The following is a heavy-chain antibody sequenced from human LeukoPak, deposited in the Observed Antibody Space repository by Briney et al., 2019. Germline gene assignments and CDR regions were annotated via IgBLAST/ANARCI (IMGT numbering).Heavy chain of an antibody. D-gene: IGHD2-2*01. CDR2: IKQDGSEK. J-gene: IGHJ4*02. CDR1: GFTFSSYW. CDR3: ARDGDIVVVPAPFDY. Sequence: GGSLRLSCAASGFTFSSYWMSWVRQAPGKGLEGVANIKQDGSEKYYVDFVKGRFTIARDNAKNSLYLQMNSLRAEDTAVYYCARDGDIVVVPAPFDYWGQGTLATVSS. V-gene: IGHV3-7*01.